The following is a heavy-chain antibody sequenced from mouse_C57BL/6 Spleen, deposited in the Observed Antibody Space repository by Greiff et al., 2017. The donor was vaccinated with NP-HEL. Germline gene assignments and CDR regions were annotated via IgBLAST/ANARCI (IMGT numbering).Heavy chain of an antibody. CDR3: ARSDYGSYFDY. Sequence: VQLQQSGAELVRPGTSVKVSCKASGYAFTNYLIEWVKQRPGQGLEWIGVINPGSGGTNYNEKFKGKATLTADKSSSTASMQLSSLTSEDSAVYFCARSDYGSYFDYWGQGTTLTVSS. D-gene: IGHD1-1*01. CDR2: INPGSGGT. CDR1: GYAFTNYL. V-gene: IGHV1-54*01. J-gene: IGHJ2*01.